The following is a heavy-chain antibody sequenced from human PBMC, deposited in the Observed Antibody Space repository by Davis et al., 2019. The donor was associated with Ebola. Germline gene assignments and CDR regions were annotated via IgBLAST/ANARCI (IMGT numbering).Heavy chain of an antibody. J-gene: IGHJ5*02. D-gene: IGHD4-17*01. CDR1: GGSISSSSYY. CDR2: IYYSGST. CDR3: ARVQTTVTTSWFDP. V-gene: IGHV4-31*03. Sequence: LRLSCTVSGGSISSSSYYWSWIRQHPGKGLEWIGYIYYSGSTYYNPSLKSRVTISVDTSKNQFSLKLSSVTAADTAVYYCARVQTTVTTSWFDPWGQGTLVTVSS.